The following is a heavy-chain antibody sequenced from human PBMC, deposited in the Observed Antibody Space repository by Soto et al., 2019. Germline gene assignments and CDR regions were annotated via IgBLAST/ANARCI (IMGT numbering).Heavy chain of an antibody. CDR1: GGSISSSSYY. V-gene: IGHV4-39*01. Sequence: QLQLQESGPGLVKPSETLSLTCTVSGGSISSSSYYWGWIRQPPGKGLEWIGSIYYSGSTYYNPSLKGRVTISVDTSKNQFSLKLSSVTAADTAVYYCARHNGFVVVLGDSGSFDYWGQGTLVTVSS. CDR2: IYYSGST. CDR3: ARHNGFVVVLGDSGSFDY. D-gene: IGHD2-2*01. J-gene: IGHJ4*02.